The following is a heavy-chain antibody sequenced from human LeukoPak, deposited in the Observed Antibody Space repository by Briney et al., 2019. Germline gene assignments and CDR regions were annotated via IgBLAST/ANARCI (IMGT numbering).Heavy chain of an antibody. D-gene: IGHD2-15*01. CDR2: IHSSGST. Sequence: SETLSLTCTVSGGSISGDYWSWIRQSPGKGLEWIAYIHSSGSTSYNPSLKSRVTISVDTSKNEFSLKLTSVTAADTAVYYCARDSSANFDYWGQGTLVTVSS. CDR3: ARDSSANFDY. V-gene: IGHV4-59*12. J-gene: IGHJ4*02. CDR1: GGSISGDY.